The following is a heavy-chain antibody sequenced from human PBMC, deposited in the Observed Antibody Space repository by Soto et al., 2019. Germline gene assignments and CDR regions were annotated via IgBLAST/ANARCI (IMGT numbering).Heavy chain of an antibody. V-gene: IGHV3-23*01. CDR1: RFSFNTYG. J-gene: IGHJ6*02. Sequence: AGGSLRLSCTTSRFSFNTYGMTWVRRAPGKGLEWVSTLSASGSGSYYAESVKGRFTVSRDNSKNTMYLQMNSLRDEDTAVYYCAKNSYGDSWNFGLDVWGQGTTVTVSS. CDR3: AKNSYGDSWNFGLDV. D-gene: IGHD4-17*01. CDR2: LSASGSGS.